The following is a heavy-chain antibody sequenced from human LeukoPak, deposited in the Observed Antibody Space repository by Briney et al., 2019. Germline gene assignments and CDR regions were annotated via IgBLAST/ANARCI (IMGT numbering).Heavy chain of an antibody. CDR1: GFTFSSYW. D-gene: IGHD6-19*01. J-gene: IGHJ4*02. V-gene: IGHV3-74*01. CDR3: ARAPRYSSGWYYDY. Sequence: GGSPRLSCAASGFTFSSYWMHWVRQAPGKGLVWVSRINSDGSSTSYADSVKGRFTISRDNAKNTLYLQMNSLRAEDTAVYYCARAPRYSSGWYYDYWGQGTLVTVSS. CDR2: INSDGSST.